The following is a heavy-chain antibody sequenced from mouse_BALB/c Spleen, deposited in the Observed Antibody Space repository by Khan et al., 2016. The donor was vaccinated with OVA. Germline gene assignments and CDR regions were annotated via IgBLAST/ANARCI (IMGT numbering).Heavy chain of an antibody. J-gene: IGHJ3*01. V-gene: IGHV1-77*01. CDR3: AIMYYFGYTFAY. CDR1: GYTFTDYY. CDR2: ISPGSGDT. Sequence: QVQLQQSGAELARPGASVKLSCKASGYTFTDYYINWVKLRTGQGLEWIGEISPGSGDTYYNEKFKGKATMTADTSSSQAYMQLSSMTYEASAVYFCAIMYYFGYTFAYWGQGTLVTVSA. D-gene: IGHD1-2*01.